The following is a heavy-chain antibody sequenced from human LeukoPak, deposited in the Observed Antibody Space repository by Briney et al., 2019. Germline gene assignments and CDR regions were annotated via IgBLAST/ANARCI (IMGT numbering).Heavy chain of an antibody. CDR2: IKQDGSEK. D-gene: IGHD2-2*01. CDR3: AISSTTSRGGY. CDR1: GFTFSSYW. J-gene: IGHJ4*02. Sequence: PGGSLRLSCAASGFTFSSYWMSWVRQAPGKGLEWVANIKQDGSEKYYVDSVKGRFTISRDNAKNSLYVQMNSLRAEDTAVYYCAISSTTSRGGYWGQGTPVTVSS. V-gene: IGHV3-7*01.